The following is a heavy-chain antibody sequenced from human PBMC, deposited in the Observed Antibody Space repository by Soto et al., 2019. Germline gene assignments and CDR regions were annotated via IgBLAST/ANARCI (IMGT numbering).Heavy chain of an antibody. V-gene: IGHV5-10-1*01. D-gene: IGHD3-22*01. CDR2: IDPSDSQT. CDR1: GYSFAGYW. J-gene: IGHJ4*02. Sequence: GESLKISCKGSGYSFAGYWITWVRQKPGKGLEWMGRIDPSDSQTYYSPSFRGHVTTSVTKSITTVFLQWSSLRASDTAMYYCARQIYDSDTGPNFQYYFDSWGQGTPVTVSS. CDR3: ARQIYDSDTGPNFQYYFDS.